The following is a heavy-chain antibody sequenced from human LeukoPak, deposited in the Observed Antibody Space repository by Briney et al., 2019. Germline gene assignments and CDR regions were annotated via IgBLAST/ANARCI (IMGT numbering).Heavy chain of an antibody. J-gene: IGHJ5*02. CDR3: ARDPVRDIVVVPAQNWFDR. D-gene: IGHD2-2*01. V-gene: IGHV1-2*02. CDR2: INPNSGGT. Sequence: ASVTVSCKASGYTFTGYYMHWVRQAPGQGLEWMGWINPNSGGTNYAQKFQGRVTMTRDTSISTAYMELSRLRSDDTAVYYCARDPVRDIVVVPAQNWFDRWGQGTLVTVSS. CDR1: GYTFTGYY.